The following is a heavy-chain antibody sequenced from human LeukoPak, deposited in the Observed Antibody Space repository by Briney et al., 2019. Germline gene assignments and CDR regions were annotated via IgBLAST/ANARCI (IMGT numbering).Heavy chain of an antibody. CDR3: AKSMIVVGTPFDAFDI. V-gene: IGHV3-30*18. CDR2: ISYDGSNK. CDR1: GFKFSSYE. Sequence: QPGGSLRLSCAASGFKFSSYEMNWVRQAPGKGLEWVAVISYDGSNKYYADSVKGRFTISRDNSKNTLYLQMNSLRAEDTAVYYCAKSMIVVGTPFDAFDIWGQGTMVTVSS. D-gene: IGHD3-22*01. J-gene: IGHJ3*02.